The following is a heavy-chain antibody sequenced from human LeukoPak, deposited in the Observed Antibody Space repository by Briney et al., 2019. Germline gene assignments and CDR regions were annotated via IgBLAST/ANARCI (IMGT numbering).Heavy chain of an antibody. CDR3: AREIPFTIFGVVTGFDY. Sequence: SETLSLTCTVSGGSISSYYWSWIRQPAGKGLEWIGRIYTSGSTNYNPSLKSRVTMSVDTSKNQFSLKLSSVTAADTAVYYCAREIPFTIFGVVTGFDYWGQGTLVTVSS. D-gene: IGHD3-3*01. V-gene: IGHV4-4*07. J-gene: IGHJ4*02. CDR1: GGSISSYY. CDR2: IYTSGST.